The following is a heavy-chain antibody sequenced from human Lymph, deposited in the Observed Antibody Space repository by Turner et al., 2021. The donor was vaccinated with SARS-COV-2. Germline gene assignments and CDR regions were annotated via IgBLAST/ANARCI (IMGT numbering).Heavy chain of an antibody. Sequence: EVQLVATGGGLIQPGGSLRLSCAASGIIVSRNYMNWVRQAPGKGLEWVSVIYSGGTTYYADSVKGRFTISRDNSKNTLYLKMNSLRVEDTAVYYCARDLGTYGMDVWGQGTTVTVSS. CDR2: IYSGGTT. D-gene: IGHD6-13*01. CDR3: ARDLGTYGMDV. J-gene: IGHJ6*02. CDR1: GIIVSRNY. V-gene: IGHV3-53*02.